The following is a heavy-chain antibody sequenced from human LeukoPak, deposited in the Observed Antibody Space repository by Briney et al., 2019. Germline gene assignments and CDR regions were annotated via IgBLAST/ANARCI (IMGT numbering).Heavy chain of an antibody. V-gene: IGHV4-34*01. J-gene: IGHJ3*02. D-gene: IGHD3-3*01. CDR1: GGSFSGYY. CDR3: ASRYYDFWSGYPLAFDI. CDR2: INHSGST. Sequence: SQTLSLTCAVYGGSFSGYYWSWIRQPSGKGLEWIGEINHSGSTNYNPSLKSRVTISVDTSKNQFSLKLSSVTAADTAVYYCASRYYDFWSGYPLAFDIWGQGTMVTVSS.